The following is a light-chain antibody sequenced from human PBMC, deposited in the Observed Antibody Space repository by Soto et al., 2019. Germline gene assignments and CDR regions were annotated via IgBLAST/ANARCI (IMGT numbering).Light chain of an antibody. CDR1: SSDVGYYNY. J-gene: IGLJ3*02. Sequence: QSALTQPAAVSGSPRQSITISCTGTSSDVGYYNYVSWFQQHPGKAPKLLIYEVSNRPSGVSNRFSGSKSGNTASLTISGLQAEDEADYYCSSYTTSSTRVFGGGTKLTVL. CDR3: SSYTTSSTRV. CDR2: EVS. V-gene: IGLV2-14*01.